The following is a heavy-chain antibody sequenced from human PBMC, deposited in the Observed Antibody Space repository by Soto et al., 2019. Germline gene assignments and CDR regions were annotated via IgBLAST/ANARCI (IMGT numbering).Heavy chain of an antibody. Sequence: EVQLLESGGGLVQPGGSLRLSCAASGFTFSNYAMSWVRRAPGKGLEWVSGISGSGATTYYADSVKGRFMISRDNSKNTLSLQMNSLRAEDTAVYYCAKDQGIASRPRWFDPWGQGTLVTVSS. D-gene: IGHD6-6*01. CDR2: ISGSGATT. CDR1: GFTFSNYA. CDR3: AKDQGIASRPRWFDP. V-gene: IGHV3-23*01. J-gene: IGHJ5*02.